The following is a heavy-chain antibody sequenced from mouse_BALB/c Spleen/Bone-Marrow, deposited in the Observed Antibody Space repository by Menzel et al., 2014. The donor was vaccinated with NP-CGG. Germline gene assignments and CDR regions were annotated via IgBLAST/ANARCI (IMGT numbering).Heavy chain of an antibody. CDR3: ARGSYYVMDY. CDR1: GFTFSSFG. V-gene: IGHV5-17*02. CDR2: ISSGSSTI. Sequence: EVNLVESGGGLVQPGGSRKLSCAASGFTFSSFGMHWVRQAPEKGLEWVAYISSGSSTIYYADTVKGRFTISRDNPKNTLFLQMTSLRSEDTAMYYCARGSYYVMDYWGQGTSVTVSS. J-gene: IGHJ4*01.